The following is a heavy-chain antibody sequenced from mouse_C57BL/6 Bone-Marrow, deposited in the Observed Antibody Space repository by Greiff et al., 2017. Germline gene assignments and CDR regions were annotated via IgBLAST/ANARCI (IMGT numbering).Heavy chain of an antibody. CDR1: GYTFTSYW. CDR2: IYPSDSET. V-gene: IGHV1-61*01. J-gene: IGHJ1*03. CDR3: AMARYWYFDV. Sequence: VKLQQPGAELVRPGSSVKLSCKASGYTFTSYWMDWVKQRPGQGLEWIGNIYPSDSETHYNQKFKDKATLTVNKSSSTAYMQLGSLTSEDSAVYYCAMARYWYFDVWGTGTTVTVSS.